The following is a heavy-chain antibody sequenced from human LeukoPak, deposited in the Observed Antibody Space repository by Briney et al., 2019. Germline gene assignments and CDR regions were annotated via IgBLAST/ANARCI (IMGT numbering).Heavy chain of an antibody. Sequence: GGSLRLSCAASGFTFSSYEMDWVRHAPGEGLEWVSYISSGGTIIYHADSVKGRFTISRDNAKNSLYLQMNSLRAEDTAVYYCARALSGSSQAMDVWGQGTTVTVSS. J-gene: IGHJ6*02. V-gene: IGHV3-48*03. CDR1: GFTFSSYE. D-gene: IGHD2-15*01. CDR2: ISSGGTII. CDR3: ARALSGSSQAMDV.